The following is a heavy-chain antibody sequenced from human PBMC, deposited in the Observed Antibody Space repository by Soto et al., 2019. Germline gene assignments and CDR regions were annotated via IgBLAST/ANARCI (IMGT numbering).Heavy chain of an antibody. CDR2: ISSSSYI. J-gene: IGHJ3*02. CDR3: ARDPDSSGWYYDAFDI. V-gene: IGHV3-21*01. Sequence: GGSLRLSCAASGFTFSSYSMNWVRQAPGKGLEWVSSISSSSYIYYADSVKGRFTISRDNAKNSLYLQMNSLRAEDTAVYYCARDPDSSGWYYDAFDIWGQGTMVTVSS. D-gene: IGHD6-19*01. CDR1: GFTFSSYS.